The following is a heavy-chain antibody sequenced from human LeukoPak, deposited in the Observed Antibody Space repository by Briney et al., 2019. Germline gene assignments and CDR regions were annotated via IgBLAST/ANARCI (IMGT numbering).Heavy chain of an antibody. CDR1: GGSISSISYY. CDR2: IYYSGST. J-gene: IGHJ4*02. V-gene: IGHV4-39*01. CDR3: ARRGAEWELPYFDY. Sequence: ASETLSLTCTVSGGSISSISYYWGWIRQPPGKGLEWIGSIYYSGSTYYNPSLKSRVTISVDTSKNQFSLKLSSVTAADTAVYYCARRGAEWELPYFDYWGQGTLVTVSS. D-gene: IGHD1-26*01.